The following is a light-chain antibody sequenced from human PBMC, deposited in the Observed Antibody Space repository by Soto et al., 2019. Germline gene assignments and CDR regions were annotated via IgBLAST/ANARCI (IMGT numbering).Light chain of an antibody. Sequence: EIVLTQSPGTLSLSPGERATLSCRASQSVSNNYLAWYQQKPGQAPRLLIYGASNRATGIPDRFSGSGSGTDFTLTISSLQSEDFAVYYCQQYNNWPPSWTFGQGTKVDI. CDR2: GAS. V-gene: IGKV3-20*01. J-gene: IGKJ1*01. CDR3: QQYNNWPPSWT. CDR1: QSVSNNY.